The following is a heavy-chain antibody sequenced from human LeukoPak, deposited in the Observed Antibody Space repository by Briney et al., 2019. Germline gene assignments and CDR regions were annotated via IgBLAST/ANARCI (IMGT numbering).Heavy chain of an antibody. J-gene: IGHJ4*02. CDR2: IGPDGGTT. D-gene: IGHD6-13*01. Sequence: GGSLRLSCAASGFTFYTYGMHWVRQAPGKGLEYVSGIGPDGGTTYYAKSVRGRFTISRDNSKSMVYLQMGSLTADDMAVYYCARGAQLTDYWGQGTLVTVSS. CDR1: GFTFYTYG. V-gene: IGHV3-64*01. CDR3: ARGAQLTDY.